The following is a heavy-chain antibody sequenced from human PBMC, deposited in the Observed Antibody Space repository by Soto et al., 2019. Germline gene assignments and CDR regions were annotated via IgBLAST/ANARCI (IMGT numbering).Heavy chain of an antibody. CDR3: ARRWGYTFDY. Sequence: LSLTCTVSGGSISSYYWSWIRQPPGKGLEWIGYIYYSGSTNYNPSLKSRVTISVDTSKNQFSLKLSSVTAADTAVYYCARRWGYTFDYWGQGTLVTVSS. V-gene: IGHV4-59*08. CDR1: GGSISSYY. D-gene: IGHD5-12*01. J-gene: IGHJ4*02. CDR2: IYYSGST.